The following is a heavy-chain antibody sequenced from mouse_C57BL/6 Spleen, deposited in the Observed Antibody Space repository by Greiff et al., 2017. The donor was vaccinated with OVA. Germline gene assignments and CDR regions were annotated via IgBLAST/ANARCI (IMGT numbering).Heavy chain of an antibody. D-gene: IGHD2-1*01. CDR1: GYSITSGYY. Sequence: EVQLQESGPGLVKPSQSLSLTCSVTGYSITSGYYWNWIRQFPGNKLEWMGYISYDGSNNYNPSLKNRISITRDTSKNQFFLKLNSVTTEDTATYYCAREILLGYYFDYWGQGTTLTVSS. V-gene: IGHV3-6*01. CDR3: AREILLGYYFDY. J-gene: IGHJ2*01. CDR2: ISYDGSN.